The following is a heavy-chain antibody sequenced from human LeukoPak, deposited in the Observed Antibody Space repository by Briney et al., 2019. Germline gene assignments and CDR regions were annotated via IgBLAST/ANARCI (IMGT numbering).Heavy chain of an antibody. CDR2: IEYAGTNK. CDR1: GFSFNNYG. D-gene: IGHD3-10*01. Sequence: PGGSLRLSCAASGFSFNNYGMHWVRQAPGKGLEWVAFIEYAGTNKYYGDSVKGRFTISRDNSKNTLYLQMNSLRAEDTAVYYCAKEGNPSMVRGVTLGYWGQGTLVTVSS. J-gene: IGHJ4*02. V-gene: IGHV3-30*02. CDR3: AKEGNPSMVRGVTLGY.